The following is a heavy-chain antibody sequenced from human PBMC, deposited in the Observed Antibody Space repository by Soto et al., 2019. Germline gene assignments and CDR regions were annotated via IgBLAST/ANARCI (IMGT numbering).Heavy chain of an antibody. D-gene: IGHD6-19*01. CDR2: IYYSGTT. CDR1: CGSLTSYY. Sequence: SETLSLTFTVSCGSLTSYYWSWLRLPPGKGLEWMGYIYYSGTTNYNPPLKSRVTISVDTPKNQFSLELTSVTAADTAVYFCARTLPRGCSDSWGRGSLVTVSS. V-gene: IGHV4-59*01. J-gene: IGHJ4*02. CDR3: ARTLPRGCSDS.